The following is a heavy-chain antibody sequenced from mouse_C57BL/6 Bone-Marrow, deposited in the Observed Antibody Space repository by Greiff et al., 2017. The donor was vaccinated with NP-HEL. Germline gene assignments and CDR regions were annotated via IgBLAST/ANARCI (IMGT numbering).Heavy chain of an antibody. CDR3: ARLGYGRDY. Sequence: EVKVEESGPGLVKPSQSLSLTCSVTGYSITSGYYWNWIRQFPGNKLEWMGYISYDGSNNYNPSLKNRISITRDTSKNQFFLKLNSVTTEDTATYYCARLGYGRDYWGQGTTLTVSS. V-gene: IGHV3-6*01. CDR2: ISYDGSN. D-gene: IGHD1-1*01. CDR1: GYSITSGYY. J-gene: IGHJ2*01.